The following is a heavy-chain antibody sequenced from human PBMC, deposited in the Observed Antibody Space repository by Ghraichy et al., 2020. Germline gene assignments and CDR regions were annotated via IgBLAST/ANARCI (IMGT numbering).Heavy chain of an antibody. J-gene: IGHJ5*02. CDR1: QFTFSSYA. Sequence: GGSLRLSCAASQFTFSSYAMHWVRQAPGKGLDWVAVIWYDGGKKYYADSVKGRFTISRDNSRNTLYLQMNSLRDEDTAVYYCARDSTQGFDPWGQGTLVTVSS. V-gene: IGHV3-33*01. CDR3: ARDSTQGFDP. CDR2: IWYDGGKK.